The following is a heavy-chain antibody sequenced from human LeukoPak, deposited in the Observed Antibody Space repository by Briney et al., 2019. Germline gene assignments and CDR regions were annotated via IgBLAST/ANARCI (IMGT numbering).Heavy chain of an antibody. D-gene: IGHD2-21*01. CDR2: IYASGNT. Sequence: SETLSLTCTVSGASINSGSYYWTWIRQPAGKGLEWIGRIYASGNTDCSPSLKSRLTISLDTSKNQFSLRLSSVTAADTAVYYCARDRAKVIATLMEWGQGTLVTVSS. CDR1: GASINSGSYY. V-gene: IGHV4-61*02. CDR3: ARDRAKVIATLME. J-gene: IGHJ4*02.